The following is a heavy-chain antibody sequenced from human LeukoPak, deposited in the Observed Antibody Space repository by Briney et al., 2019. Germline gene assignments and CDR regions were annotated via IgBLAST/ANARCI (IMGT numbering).Heavy chain of an antibody. CDR1: GFTFNNYA. J-gene: IGHJ4*01. CDR2: ISSRGDRT. V-gene: IGHV3-23*01. D-gene: IGHD6-19*01. Sequence: GGSLRLSCAASGFTFNNYAMTWVRQAPGRGLEWVSTISSRGDRTYDADSVRGRFITSRDNSQNSLYLQMNSLRAVDTAVYYCAKGPRPDISVAHTLERWGQGTLVTVSS. CDR3: AKGPRPDISVAHTLER.